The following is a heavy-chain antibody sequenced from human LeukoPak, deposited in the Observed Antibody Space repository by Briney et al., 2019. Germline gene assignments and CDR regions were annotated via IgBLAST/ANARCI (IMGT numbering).Heavy chain of an antibody. CDR2: ISWDGGST. V-gene: IGHV3-43*01. CDR3: AKDGEVGRKQWLVWWYFDL. Sequence: PGGSLRLSCAASGFTFDDYTMHWVRQAPGKGLEWVSLISWDGGSTYYADSVKGRFTISRDNSKNSLYLQMNSLRTEDTALYYCAKDGEVGRKQWLVWWYFDLWGRGTLVTVSS. J-gene: IGHJ2*01. D-gene: IGHD6-19*01. CDR1: GFTFDDYT.